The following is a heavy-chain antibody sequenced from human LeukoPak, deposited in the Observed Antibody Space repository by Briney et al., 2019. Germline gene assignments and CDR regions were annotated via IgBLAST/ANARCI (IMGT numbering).Heavy chain of an antibody. CDR2: ISSSSSTI. CDR3: ARIKTGTTHATPNFDY. D-gene: IGHD1-7*01. Sequence: GGSLRLSCAASGFTFSSYAMSWVRQAPGKGLEWVSYISSSSSTIYYADSVKGRFTISRDNAKNSLYLQMNSLRAEDTAVYYCARIKTGTTHATPNFDYWGQGTLVTVSS. V-gene: IGHV3-48*01. CDR1: GFTFSSYA. J-gene: IGHJ4*02.